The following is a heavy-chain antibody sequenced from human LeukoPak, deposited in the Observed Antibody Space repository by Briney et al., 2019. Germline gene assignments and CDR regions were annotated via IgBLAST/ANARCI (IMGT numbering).Heavy chain of an antibody. V-gene: IGHV5-51*01. Sequence: KVGESLKISCKGSGYSFTSYWIGWVRQMPGKGLEWMGIIYPGDSDTRYSPSFQGQVTISADKSISTAYLQWSSLKASDTAMYYCARGLGDYGDYYYYGMDVWGQGTTVTVSS. CDR2: IYPGDSDT. CDR3: ARGLGDYGDYYYYGMDV. CDR1: GYSFTSYW. J-gene: IGHJ6*02. D-gene: IGHD4-17*01.